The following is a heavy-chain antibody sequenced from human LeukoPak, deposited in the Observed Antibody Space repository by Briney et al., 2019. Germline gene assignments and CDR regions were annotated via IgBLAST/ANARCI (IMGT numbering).Heavy chain of an antibody. J-gene: IGHJ4*02. V-gene: IGHV1-69*13. CDR3: ARVSPVEGAADY. CDR1: GGTFSSYA. Sequence: SVKVSCKASGGTFSSYAISWVRQAPGQGLEWMGGIIPIFGTANYAQEFQGRVTITADESTSTAYMELSSLRSEDTAVYYCARVSPVEGAADYWGQGTLVTVSS. CDR2: IIPIFGTA. D-gene: IGHD1-26*01.